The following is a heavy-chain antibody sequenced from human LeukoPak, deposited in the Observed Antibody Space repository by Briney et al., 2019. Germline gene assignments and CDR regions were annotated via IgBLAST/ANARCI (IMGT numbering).Heavy chain of an antibody. CDR3: ATERWEPPYYYFGMDV. V-gene: IGHV1-69*13. CDR2: IILVPGTP. CDR1: GGTFSDYF. J-gene: IGHJ6*02. D-gene: IGHD3/OR15-3a*01. Sequence: SVKVSCKASGGTFSDYFMSWVRQAPGQGLEWMGGIILVPGTPNHAQKFQGRVTITADESTSTAYMELSSLRSEDTAVYYCATERWEPPYYYFGMDVWGQGTMVTVSS.